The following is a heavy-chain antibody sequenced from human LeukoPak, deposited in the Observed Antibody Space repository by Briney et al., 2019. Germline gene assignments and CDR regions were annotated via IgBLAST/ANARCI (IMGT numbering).Heavy chain of an antibody. J-gene: IGHJ3*01. CDR2: IYYSGST. CDR3: AREYNWNFRET. V-gene: IGHV4-39*07. Sequence: SETLSLTCTVSGGSISSSSYYWGWIRQPPGKGLEWIGSIYYSGSTYYNPSLKSRVTISVDTSKNQFSLKLSSVTAADTAVYYCAREYNWNFRETWGQGTMVTVSS. CDR1: GGSISSSSYY. D-gene: IGHD1-1*01.